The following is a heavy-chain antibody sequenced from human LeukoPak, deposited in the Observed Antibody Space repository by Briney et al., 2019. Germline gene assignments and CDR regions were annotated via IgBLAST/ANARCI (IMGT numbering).Heavy chain of an antibody. CDR1: GGSFSGYY. CDR2: INHSGST. Sequence: NASETLSLTCAVYGGSFSGYYWSWIRQPPGKGLEWIGEINHSGSTNYNPSLKSRVTISVDTSKNQFSLKLSSVTAADTAVYYCARDNGNLEWLLDWFDPWGQGTLVTVSS. J-gene: IGHJ5*02. CDR3: ARDNGNLEWLLDWFDP. D-gene: IGHD3-3*01. V-gene: IGHV4-34*01.